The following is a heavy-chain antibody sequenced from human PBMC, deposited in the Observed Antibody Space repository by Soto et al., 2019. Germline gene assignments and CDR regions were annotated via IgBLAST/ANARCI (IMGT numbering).Heavy chain of an antibody. J-gene: IGHJ4*02. Sequence: EVQLVESGGGLVQPGRSLRLSCAASGFTFDDYAFHWVRQAPGKGLEWVSGISWNRGIIGYADSVQGRFTISRDNAKNSLYLQMNSLRGEDTAFYYCTRRIGPSCYSSFDYFGQGTLVIVSS. V-gene: IGHV3-9*01. D-gene: IGHD2-15*01. CDR2: ISWNRGII. CDR3: TRRIGPSCYSSFDY. CDR1: GFTFDDYA.